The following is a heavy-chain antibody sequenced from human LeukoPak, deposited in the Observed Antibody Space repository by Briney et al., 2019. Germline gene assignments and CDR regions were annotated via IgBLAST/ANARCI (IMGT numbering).Heavy chain of an antibody. V-gene: IGHV3-23*01. D-gene: IGHD3-22*01. Sequence: PGGSLRLSCAASGFTFSSYAMSWVRQAPGKGLEWVSAISGSGGSTYYADSVKGRFTISRDNSKNTLYLQMNSLRAEDTAVYYCAKAARQYYYDSSDYDYWGQGTLVTVSS. J-gene: IGHJ4*02. CDR2: ISGSGGST. CDR3: AKAARQYYYDSSDYDY. CDR1: GFTFSSYA.